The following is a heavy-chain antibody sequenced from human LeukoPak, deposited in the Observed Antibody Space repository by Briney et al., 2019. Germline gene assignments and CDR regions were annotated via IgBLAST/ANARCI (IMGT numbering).Heavy chain of an antibody. CDR3: AKQFTMIVVAGVTN. J-gene: IGHJ4*02. CDR2: ISGSGGST. V-gene: IGHV3-23*01. CDR1: GFTFSSYA. D-gene: IGHD3-22*01. Sequence: PGGSLRLSCAGSGFTFSSYAMSWVRQAPGKGLEGVSAISGSGGSTYYTDSVKGRFTISRDNSKNTLYLQMNSLRAEDTAVYYCAKQFTMIVVAGVTNWGQGTLVTVSS.